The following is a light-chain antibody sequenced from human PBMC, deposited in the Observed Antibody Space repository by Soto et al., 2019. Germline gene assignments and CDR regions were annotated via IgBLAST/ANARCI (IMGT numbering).Light chain of an antibody. Sequence: QSVLTQPRSVSGAPGQSVTMSCTGTSSDVGAYSYVSWYQQHPGKAPKLMIYDVTKRPSGVPDRFSGSKSGNTASLTISGLQAEDEADYYCCSYAGSPTLYVFGTGTKVTVL. CDR2: DVT. CDR1: SSDVGAYSY. V-gene: IGLV2-11*01. CDR3: CSYAGSPTLYV. J-gene: IGLJ1*01.